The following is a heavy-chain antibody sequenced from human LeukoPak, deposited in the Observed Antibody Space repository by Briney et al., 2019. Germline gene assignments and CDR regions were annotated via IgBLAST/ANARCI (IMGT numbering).Heavy chain of an antibody. CDR3: ARFWSGHHNFDY. V-gene: IGHV3-21*06. CDR2: ISSSSNYI. J-gene: IGHJ4*02. CDR1: GFTFSTYS. Sequence: PGGSLRLSCAASGFTFSTYSMNWVRQAPGKGLEWVSSISSSSNYIYYADSVKGRFTISRDNAKNSLYLQMNSLRAEDTAVYYCARFWSGHHNFDYWGQGTPVTVSS. D-gene: IGHD3-3*01.